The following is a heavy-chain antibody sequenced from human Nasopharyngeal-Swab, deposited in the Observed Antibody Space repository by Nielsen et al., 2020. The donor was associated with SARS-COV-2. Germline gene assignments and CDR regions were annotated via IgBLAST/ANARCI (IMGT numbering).Heavy chain of an antibody. CDR2: ISSSGRTL. CDR3: ARDKGIDFWSGLGVSGMDV. D-gene: IGHD3-3*01. V-gene: IGHV3-48*03. Sequence: GESLKISCVVSGFTFSNYEMNWVRQAPGKGLERVSYISSSGRTLHYADSVKGRFTISRDNAKNSLYLQMNSLRAEDTAVYYCARDKGIDFWSGLGVSGMDVWGQGTTVTVSS. J-gene: IGHJ6*02. CDR1: GFTFSNYE.